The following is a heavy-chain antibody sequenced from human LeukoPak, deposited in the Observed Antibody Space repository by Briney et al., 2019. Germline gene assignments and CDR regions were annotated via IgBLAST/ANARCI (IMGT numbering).Heavy chain of an antibody. J-gene: IGHJ4*02. CDR2: ISSSSSTI. D-gene: IGHD3-3*01. Sequence: GGSLRLSCGASGFTFSSYSMNWVRQAPGKGLEWVSYISSSSSTIYYADSVKGRFTISRDNAKNSLYLQMNSLRAEDTAVYYCAGTYYDFWSGYSDYWGQGTLVTVSS. V-gene: IGHV3-48*01. CDR1: GFTFSSYS. CDR3: AGTYYDFWSGYSDY.